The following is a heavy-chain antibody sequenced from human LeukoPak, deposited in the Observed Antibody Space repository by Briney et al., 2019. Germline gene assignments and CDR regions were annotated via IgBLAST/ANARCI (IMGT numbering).Heavy chain of an antibody. CDR2: IYASGST. Sequence: PSETLSLTCTVSGGSISSYYWSWIRRPAGRGLEWIGRIYASGSTAYSPSLKSQVTMSLDTSRNQFSLELNSVTAADTAVYYCVRVGAVSANGGYFDYWGQGTLVPVSS. V-gene: IGHV4-4*07. J-gene: IGHJ4*02. D-gene: IGHD6-19*01. CDR1: GGSISSYY. CDR3: VRVGAVSANGGYFDY.